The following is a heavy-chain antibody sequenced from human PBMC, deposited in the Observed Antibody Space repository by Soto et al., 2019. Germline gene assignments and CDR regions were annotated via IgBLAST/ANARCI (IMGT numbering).Heavy chain of an antibody. D-gene: IGHD3-16*01. CDR2: INPHNGST. Sequence: ASVKVSCKVSGYHFIDHYIHWVRQAPGQGLEWMGWINPHNGSTRYAQNFQGRVTMTRDTPIVTVYMELSSLKSDDTAVYYCASGGSLRLSWG. J-gene: IGHJ5*01. V-gene: IGHV1-2*02. CDR1: GYHFIDHY. CDR3: ASGGSLRLS.